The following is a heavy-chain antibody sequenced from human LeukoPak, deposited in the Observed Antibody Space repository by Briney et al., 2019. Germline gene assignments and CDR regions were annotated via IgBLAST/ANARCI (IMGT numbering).Heavy chain of an antibody. CDR1: GASFNNENW. D-gene: IGHD1-26*01. J-gene: IGHJ4*02. Sequence: SETLSLTCALSGASFNNENWWSWVRRSPGAGLEWIGEIYHRGVTNYNPSPKSRVTISMDRSKNQLSLNLNSVAAADTAVYYCAKNAGWELQDWGQGTLVTVSS. CDR3: AKNAGWELQD. CDR2: IYHRGVT. V-gene: IGHV4-4*02.